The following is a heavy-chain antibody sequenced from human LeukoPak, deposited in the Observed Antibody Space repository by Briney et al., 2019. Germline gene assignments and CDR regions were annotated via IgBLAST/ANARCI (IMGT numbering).Heavy chain of an antibody. J-gene: IGHJ5*02. Sequence: ASVKVSCKASGYTFTSYGISWVRQAPGQGLEWMGWISAYNGNTNYAQKLQGRVTMTTDTSTSTAYMELRSLRSDDTAVYYCARDQITMVRGVTSNWFDPWGQGTLVTVSS. CDR3: ARDQITMVRGVTSNWFDP. CDR2: ISAYNGNT. V-gene: IGHV1-18*01. CDR1: GYTFTSYG. D-gene: IGHD3-10*01.